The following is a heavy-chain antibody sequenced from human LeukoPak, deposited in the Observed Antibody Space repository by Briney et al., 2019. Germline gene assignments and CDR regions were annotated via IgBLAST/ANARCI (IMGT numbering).Heavy chain of an antibody. J-gene: IGHJ4*02. V-gene: IGHV2-70*11. D-gene: IGHD6-19*01. CDR2: IDWDDDK. CDR3: ARLRQSSAWFSDY. Sequence: TLSLTCTVSGGSISSGGYYWSWIRQPPEKALEWLARIDWDDDKHYSTSLKTRLTISKDTSKNQVVLTMTNMDPVDTATYYCARLRQSSAWFSDYWGQGTLVTVSS. CDR1: GGSISSGGYY.